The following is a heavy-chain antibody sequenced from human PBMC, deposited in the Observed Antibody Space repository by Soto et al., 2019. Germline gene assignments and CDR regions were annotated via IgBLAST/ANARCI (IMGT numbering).Heavy chain of an antibody. D-gene: IGHD3-10*01. CDR2: IYYSGST. CDR1: GGSISSGGYY. CDR3: AKDGYGSGSKGSVPYYYYGMDV. Sequence: SETLSLPCTVSGGSISSGGYYWSWIRQHPGKGLEWIGYIYYSGSTYYADSVKGRFTISRDNSKNTLYLQMNSLRAEDTAVYYCAKDGYGSGSKGSVPYYYYGMDVWGQGTTVTVSS. J-gene: IGHJ6*02. V-gene: IGHV4-31*03.